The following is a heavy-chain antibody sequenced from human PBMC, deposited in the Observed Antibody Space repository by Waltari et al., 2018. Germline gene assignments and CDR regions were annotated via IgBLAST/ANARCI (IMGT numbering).Heavy chain of an antibody. CDR2: IYTSGST. D-gene: IGHD3-3*01. CDR3: ARDGAHYDFWSGYYTGFDY. V-gene: IGHV4-61*02. Sequence: QVQLQESGPGLVKPSQTLSLPCTVSGGSISRGSYYWSWIRQPAGKGLEWIGRIYTSGSTNYNPSLKSRVTISVDTSKNQFSLKLSSVTAADTAVYYCARDGAHYDFWSGYYTGFDYWGQGTLVTVSS. J-gene: IGHJ4*02. CDR1: GGSISRGSYY.